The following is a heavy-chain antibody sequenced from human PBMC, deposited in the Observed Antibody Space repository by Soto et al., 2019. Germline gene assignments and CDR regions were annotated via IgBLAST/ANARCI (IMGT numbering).Heavy chain of an antibody. CDR1: GFPFSSYF. Sequence: GGSLSLSCAASGFPFSSYFMHWVRQAPGKGLEWVAVISYDGSNKYYADSVKGRFTISRDNSKNTLYLQMNSLRAEDTAVYYCAKGLGYCSSTSCSIDYWGQGTLVTVSS. CDR2: ISYDGSNK. J-gene: IGHJ4*02. V-gene: IGHV3-30*18. CDR3: AKGLGYCSSTSCSIDY. D-gene: IGHD2-2*01.